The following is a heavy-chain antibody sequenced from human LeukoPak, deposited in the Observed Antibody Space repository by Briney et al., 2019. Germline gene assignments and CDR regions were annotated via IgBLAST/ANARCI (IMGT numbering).Heavy chain of an antibody. CDR1: GYTLTELS. J-gene: IGHJ3*02. CDR3: ATVPGYSSSWYDDAFDI. CDR2: FDPEDGET. V-gene: IGHV1-24*01. Sequence: ASVKVSGKVSGYTLTELSMHWVRQAPGKGLEWMGGFDPEDGETIYAQKFQGGVTMTEDTSTDTAYMELSSLRSEDTAVYYCATVPGYSSSWYDDAFDIWGQGTMVTVSS. D-gene: IGHD6-13*01.